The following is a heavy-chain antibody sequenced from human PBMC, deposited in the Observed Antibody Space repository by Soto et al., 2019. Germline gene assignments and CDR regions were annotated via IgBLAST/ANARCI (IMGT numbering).Heavy chain of an antibody. D-gene: IGHD2-21*01. Sequence: GGSLRLSCAGSGITLSKYAMSWVRQAPGKGLEWVSIISDSDCGTNYADAVKGRFTISRDSSKNTLYLQMSSLRDEDTAVYYCAKAAMYSYPFDSWGQGALVTVSS. CDR2: ISDSDCGT. V-gene: IGHV3-23*01. CDR1: GITLSKYA. J-gene: IGHJ4*02. CDR3: AKAAMYSYPFDS.